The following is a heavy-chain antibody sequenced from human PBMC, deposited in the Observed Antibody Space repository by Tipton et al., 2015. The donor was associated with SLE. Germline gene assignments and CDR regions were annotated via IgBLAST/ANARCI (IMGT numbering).Heavy chain of an antibody. CDR2: FHYSGST. Sequence: TLSLTCTVSGGSISSRDCYWGWSRQPPGQGLEWIGSFHYSGSTYYNPSLKSRVTISVDTSKNQFSLKLSSVTAADTAVYYCARVVDAFDIWGQGTMVTVSS. J-gene: IGHJ3*02. CDR3: ARVVDAFDI. CDR1: GGSISSRDCY. V-gene: IGHV4-39*07.